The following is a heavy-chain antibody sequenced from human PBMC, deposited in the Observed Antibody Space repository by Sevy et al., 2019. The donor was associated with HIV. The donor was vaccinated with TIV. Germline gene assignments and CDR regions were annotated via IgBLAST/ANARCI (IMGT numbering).Heavy chain of an antibody. V-gene: IGHV3-30*18. J-gene: IGHJ4*01. CDR2: ISYDESKK. CDR1: GFTSKKFG. CDR3: AKDLYYYEPKSFPDY. D-gene: IGHD3-16*01. Sequence: GGSLRLSCVTSGFTSKKFGMHWVRQAPGKGPEWVALISYDESKKYYADSVKGRFTISRDISKNTLYLQMDRLTTEDTAVYYCAKDLYYYEPKSFPDYWGHGTQVTVPQ.